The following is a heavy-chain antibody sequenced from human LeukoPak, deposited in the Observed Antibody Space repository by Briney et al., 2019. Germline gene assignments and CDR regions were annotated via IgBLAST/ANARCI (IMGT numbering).Heavy chain of an antibody. V-gene: IGHV4-59*11. J-gene: IGHJ3*02. CDR3: ARVPTGQQREAFDI. D-gene: IGHD6-13*01. CDR1: GGSISSHY. CDR2: IYYSGST. Sequence: SETLSLTCTVSGGSISSHYWSWIRQPPGKGLEWIGYIYYSGSTYYNPSLKSRVTISVDTSKNQFSLKLSSVTAADTAVYYCARVPTGQQREAFDIWGQGTMVTVSS.